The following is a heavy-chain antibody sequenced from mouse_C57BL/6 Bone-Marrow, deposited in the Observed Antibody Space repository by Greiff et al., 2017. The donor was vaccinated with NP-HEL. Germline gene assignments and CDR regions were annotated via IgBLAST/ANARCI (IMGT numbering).Heavy chain of an antibody. CDR3: TTEGYFGYFDV. D-gene: IGHD2-3*01. J-gene: IGHJ1*03. V-gene: IGHV14-1*01. CDR2: IDPADGDT. CDR1: GFNIKDSY. Sequence: VQLQQSGAELVRPGASVKLSCTASGFNIKDSYMHWVKQRPAQGLEWIGRIDPADGDTEYAPKFQGQATMTADTSSNTAYLQLSSLTSEDTAVYYCTTEGYFGYFDVWGTGTTVTVSS.